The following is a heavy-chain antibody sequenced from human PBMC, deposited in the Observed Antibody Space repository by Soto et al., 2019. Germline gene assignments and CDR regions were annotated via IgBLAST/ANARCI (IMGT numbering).Heavy chain of an antibody. CDR2: ISTDNGNT. D-gene: IGHD6-13*01. CDR1: GYTSTSSG. CDR3: ARDSSSFDY. Sequence: GASVKVSSKASGYTSTSSGISWVRQAPGQGLEWLGWISTDNGNTNYAQHLQGRVSLTTDTSASTAYMELSSLRSEDKAVYYCARDSSSFDYWGQGTLVTVSS. V-gene: IGHV1-18*01. J-gene: IGHJ4*02.